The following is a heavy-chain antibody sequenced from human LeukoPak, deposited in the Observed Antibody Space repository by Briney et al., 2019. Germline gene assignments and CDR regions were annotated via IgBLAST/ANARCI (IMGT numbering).Heavy chain of an antibody. V-gene: IGHV3-53*01. CDR3: ARVSGDYYFDY. J-gene: IGHJ4*02. Sequence: PGGSLRLSCAASGLTVSSNYMSWVRQAPGKGLEWVSVIYTGGSTYYADSVKGRFTISRDNSKNTLYLQMNSLRAEDTAVYYCARVSGDYYFDYWGQGTLVTVSS. CDR1: GLTVSSNY. CDR2: IYTGGST. D-gene: IGHD2-21*02.